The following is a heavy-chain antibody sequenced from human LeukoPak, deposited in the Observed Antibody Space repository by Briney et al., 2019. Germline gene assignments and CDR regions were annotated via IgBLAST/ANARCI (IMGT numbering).Heavy chain of an antibody. CDR2: INLDGSEK. Sequence: AGGSLRLSCAASGFTFRNYWMSWVRQAPGKGLEWVADINLDGSEKYYVDSVKGRFTISRDNAKNSLYLQMTSLRAEDTAVYYCARDARVVIDYWGQGTPVTVSS. V-gene: IGHV3-7*01. CDR3: ARDARVVIDY. J-gene: IGHJ4*02. CDR1: GFTFRNYW. D-gene: IGHD2-2*01.